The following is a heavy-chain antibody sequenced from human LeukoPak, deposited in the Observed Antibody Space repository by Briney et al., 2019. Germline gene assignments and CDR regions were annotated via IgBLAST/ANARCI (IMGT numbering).Heavy chain of an antibody. D-gene: IGHD3-16*02. J-gene: IGHJ4*02. CDR3: TRPLETDYVWGSYRYESPFDY. CDR1: GFTFGDYA. Sequence: SLPPSCTASGFTFGDYAMSWVRQAPGKGLEWVGFIRSKAYGGTTEYAASVKGRFTISRDDSKSIAYLQMNSLKTEDTAVYYCTRPLETDYVWGSYRYESPFDYWGQGTMVTDSS. CDR2: IRSKAYGGTT. V-gene: IGHV3-49*04.